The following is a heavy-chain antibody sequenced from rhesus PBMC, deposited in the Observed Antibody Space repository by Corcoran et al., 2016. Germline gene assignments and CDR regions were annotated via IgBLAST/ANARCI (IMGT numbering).Heavy chain of an antibody. Sequence: QLQLQESGPGLVKPSETLSVTCAVSGGSISSSYWSRIRQAPGKGREWIGYINGSGSSTNFNPSLESRITLSVDTYKNQLSLKLSSVTTADTAVYYWARTLYSNYLDYWGQGVLVTVSS. J-gene: IGHJ4*01. CDR2: INGSGSST. V-gene: IGHV4-169*01. D-gene: IGHD4-23*01. CDR1: GGSISSSY. CDR3: ARTLYSNYLDY.